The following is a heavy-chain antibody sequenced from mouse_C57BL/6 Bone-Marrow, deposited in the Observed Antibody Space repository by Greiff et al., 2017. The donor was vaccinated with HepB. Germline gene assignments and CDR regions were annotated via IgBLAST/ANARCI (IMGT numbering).Heavy chain of an antibody. D-gene: IGHD4-1*01. J-gene: IGHJ2*01. V-gene: IGHV1-82*01. Sequence: QVQLQQSGPELVKPGASVKISCKASGYAFSSSWMNWVKQRPGKGLEWIGRIYPGDGDTNYNGTFKGKATLTADKSSSTAHMQLSSLTSEDSAVYFCAREEKTGPDDWGQGTTLTVSS. CDR2: IYPGDGDT. CDR1: GYAFSSSW. CDR3: AREEKTGPDD.